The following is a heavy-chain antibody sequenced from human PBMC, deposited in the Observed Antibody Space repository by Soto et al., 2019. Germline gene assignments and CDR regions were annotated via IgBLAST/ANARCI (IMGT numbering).Heavy chain of an antibody. CDR1: GFTFSSFS. Sequence: GGSLRLSCAASGFTFSSFSMNWVRQTPGKGLEWVSSISSSSSSMYYAGSVRGRFTISRDNVKNSLYLQMNSLRAEDTAEYYCARDPPHCSSTSCSRLIYYYGMDLWGQGTTVTVSS. V-gene: IGHV3-21*01. D-gene: IGHD2-2*01. CDR2: ISSSSSSM. J-gene: IGHJ6*02. CDR3: ARDPPHCSSTSCSRLIYYYGMDL.